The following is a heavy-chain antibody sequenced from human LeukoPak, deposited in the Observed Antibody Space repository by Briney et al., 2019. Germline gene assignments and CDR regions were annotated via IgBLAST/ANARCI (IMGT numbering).Heavy chain of an antibody. CDR2: IYPSGST. CDR3: ARSYASSWYWNWFDP. V-gene: IGHV4-38-2*02. CDR1: GYSISNGYY. J-gene: IGHJ5*02. Sequence: SETLSLTFTVSGYSISNGYYWGWIRQPPGTGLEWIGSIYPSGSTFYNPSLKSRVTISVDTSKNQFSLRLSSVTAADTAVYYCARSYASSWYWNWFDPWGQGTLVTVSS. D-gene: IGHD6-13*01.